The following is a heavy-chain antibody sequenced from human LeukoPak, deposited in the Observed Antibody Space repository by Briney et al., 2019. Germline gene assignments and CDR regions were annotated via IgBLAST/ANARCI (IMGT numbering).Heavy chain of an antibody. J-gene: IGHJ4*02. V-gene: IGHV4-39*01. CDR1: GGSISSSSYY. Sequence: SETLSLTCTVSGGSISSSSYYWSWIRQPPGKGLEWIGSIYYSGSTYYNPSLKSRVTISVDTSKNQFSLKLSSVTAADTAVYYCARLRIAAAPDYWGQGTLVTVSS. D-gene: IGHD6-13*01. CDR2: IYYSGST. CDR3: ARLRIAAAPDY.